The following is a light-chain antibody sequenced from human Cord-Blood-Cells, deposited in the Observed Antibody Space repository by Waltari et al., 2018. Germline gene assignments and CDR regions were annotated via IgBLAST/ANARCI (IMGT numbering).Light chain of an antibody. Sequence: DIELTQSPATLAVSPGERATLSCRASQSVSSNLAWYQQKPGKAPRLLIYGASTRATSIPARFSGSGSGTEFTLTISSLQSEDFAVYYCQQYNNWPRTFGGGTNVEIK. J-gene: IGKJ4*02. V-gene: IGKV3D-15*01. CDR1: QSVSSN. CDR2: GAS. CDR3: QQYNNWPRT.